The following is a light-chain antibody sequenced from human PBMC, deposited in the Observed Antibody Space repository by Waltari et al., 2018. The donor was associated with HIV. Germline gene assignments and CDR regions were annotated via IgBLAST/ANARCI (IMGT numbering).Light chain of an antibody. J-gene: IGLJ2*01. CDR2: EVN. CDR3: TSYAGINPVA. V-gene: IGLV2-8*01. Sequence: QSALTQPPSASGSPGQSVTISCTGTSSDVGRYDYVSWYQQHPGNAPNRLIYEVNKRPSGVPGRFSGSKSGNTASLTVSGLQAEDEAEYSCTSYAGINPVAFGGGTKLTVL. CDR1: SSDVGRYDY.